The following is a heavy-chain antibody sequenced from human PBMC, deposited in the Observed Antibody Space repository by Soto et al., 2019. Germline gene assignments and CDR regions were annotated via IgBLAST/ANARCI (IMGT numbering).Heavy chain of an antibody. J-gene: IGHJ6*02. Sequence: QLQLQESGPGLVKPSETLSLTCTVSGGSISSSSYYWGWIRQPPGQGLEWIGSIYYSGSSSYNPSLKSRVTISVDTSKNQFSLKLSSVTAADTAVYYCATQTVTGYYYYYGMDVWGQGTTVTVSS. V-gene: IGHV4-39*01. CDR1: GGSISSSSYY. CDR2: IYYSGSS. CDR3: ATQTVTGYYYYYGMDV. D-gene: IGHD4-4*01.